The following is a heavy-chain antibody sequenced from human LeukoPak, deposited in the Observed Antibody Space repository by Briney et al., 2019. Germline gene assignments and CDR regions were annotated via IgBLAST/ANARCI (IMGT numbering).Heavy chain of an antibody. D-gene: IGHD6-19*01. CDR3: ARFPLGQWLGFDY. CDR1: GYTFTDYY. Sequence: GASVKVSCKASGYTFTDYYVHWVRQAPGQGLEWMGLINPNSGDTNYAQKFQGRVTMTRDTSISTAYMELSRLRSDDTAVYYCARFPLGQWLGFDYWGQGTLVTVSS. CDR2: INPNSGDT. J-gene: IGHJ4*02. V-gene: IGHV1-2*02.